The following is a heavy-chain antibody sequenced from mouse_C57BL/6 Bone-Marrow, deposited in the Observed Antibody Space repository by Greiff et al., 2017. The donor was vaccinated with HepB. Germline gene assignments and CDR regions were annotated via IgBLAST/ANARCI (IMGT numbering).Heavy chain of an antibody. V-gene: IGHV1-82*01. CDR1: GYAFSSSW. J-gene: IGHJ2*01. D-gene: IGHD3-2*02. Sequence: QVQLQQSGPELVKPGASVKISCKASGYAFSSSWMNWVKQRPGKGLEWIGRIYPGDGDTNYNGKFKGKATLTADKSSSTAYMQLSSLTSEDSAVYFCAKRGDSSGAYYFDYWGQGTTLTVSS. CDR2: IYPGDGDT. CDR3: AKRGDSSGAYYFDY.